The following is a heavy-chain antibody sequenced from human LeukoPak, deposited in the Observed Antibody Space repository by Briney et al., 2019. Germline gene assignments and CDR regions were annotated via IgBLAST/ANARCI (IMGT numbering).Heavy chain of an antibody. J-gene: IGHJ5*02. CDR2: VTSGGGHI. V-gene: IGHV3-23*01. D-gene: IGHD3-10*01. CDR1: GFSFSNYG. Sequence: GGSLRLSCAASGFSFSNYGMSWVRQAPGKGLEWVSGVTSGGGHIYYADFVKGRFTISRDDSKNTLFLQMDSLRVEDTAVYYCATGDPIWFDPWGQGTLVTVSS. CDR3: ATGDPIWFDP.